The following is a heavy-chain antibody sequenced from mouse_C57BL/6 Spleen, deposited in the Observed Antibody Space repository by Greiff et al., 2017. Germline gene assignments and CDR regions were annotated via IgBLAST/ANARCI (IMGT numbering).Heavy chain of an antibody. V-gene: IGHV1-80*01. CDR1: GYAFSSYW. CDR2: IYPGDGDT. CDR3: ARRGITTVVVPYFDV. J-gene: IGHJ1*03. D-gene: IGHD1-1*01. Sequence: VQLVASGAELVKPGASVKISCKASGYAFSSYWMNWVKQRPGKGLEWIGQIYPGDGDTTYNGKFKGKATLTADKSSSTAYMQLSSLTSEDSAVYFCARRGITTVVVPYFDVWGTGTTVTVSS.